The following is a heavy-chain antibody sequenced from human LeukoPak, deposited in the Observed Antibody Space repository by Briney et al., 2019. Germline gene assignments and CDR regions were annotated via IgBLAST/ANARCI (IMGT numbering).Heavy chain of an antibody. CDR2: ISAYNGNT. Sequence: ASVKVSCKASGYTFTSYGISWVRQAPGQGLEWMGWISAYNGNTNYAQKLQGRVTMTTDTSTSTAYMELRSLRSDDTAVYYCARDNPYDSSGYYYASFSDAFDIWGQGTMVTVSS. V-gene: IGHV1-18*01. CDR1: GYTFTSYG. D-gene: IGHD3-22*01. CDR3: ARDNPYDSSGYYYASFSDAFDI. J-gene: IGHJ3*02.